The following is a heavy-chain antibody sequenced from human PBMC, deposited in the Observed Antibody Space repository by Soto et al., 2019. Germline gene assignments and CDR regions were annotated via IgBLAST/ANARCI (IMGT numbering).Heavy chain of an antibody. Sequence: GGSLRLSCAASGFTFSSYSMNWVRQAPGKGLEWVSYISSSSTIYYADSVKGRFTISRDNAKNSLYLQMNSLRAEDTAVYYCARDPVAAAGGVFDYWGQGTLVTVSS. CDR3: ARDPVAAAGGVFDY. CDR2: ISSSSTI. CDR1: GFTFSSYS. V-gene: IGHV3-48*01. J-gene: IGHJ4*02. D-gene: IGHD6-13*01.